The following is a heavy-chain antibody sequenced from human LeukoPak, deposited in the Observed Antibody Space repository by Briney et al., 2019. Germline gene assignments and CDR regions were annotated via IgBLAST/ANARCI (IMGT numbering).Heavy chain of an antibody. J-gene: IGHJ4*02. V-gene: IGHV3-21*01. D-gene: IGHD4-17*01. CDR2: ISSSSSYI. CDR3: ARDRTDYGDYVNLFDY. Sequence: GGSLRLSCAASGFTFSSYSMNWVRQAPGKGLEWVSSISSSSSYIYYADSVKGRFTISRDNAKNSLYLQMNSLRAEDTAVYYCARDRTDYGDYVNLFDYWGQGTLVTVSS. CDR1: GFTFSSYS.